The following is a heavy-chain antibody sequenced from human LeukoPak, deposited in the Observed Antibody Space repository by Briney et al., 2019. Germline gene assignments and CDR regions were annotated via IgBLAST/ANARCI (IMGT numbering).Heavy chain of an antibody. Sequence: SDTLSLTCAVSGYSTSSDNWWGWIRQPPGKGLEWIGYIHYSGITYYSPSLKSRVTLPVDTSKNQFSLRLSSVTAVDTAVYYCARKPNSIYWFDPWGQGTLVTVSS. J-gene: IGHJ5*02. V-gene: IGHV4-28*01. CDR3: ARKPNSIYWFDP. CDR2: IHYSGIT. D-gene: IGHD4-23*01. CDR1: GYSTSSDNW.